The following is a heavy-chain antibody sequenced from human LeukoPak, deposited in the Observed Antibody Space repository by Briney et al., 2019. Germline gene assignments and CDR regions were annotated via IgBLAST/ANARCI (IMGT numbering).Heavy chain of an antibody. CDR1: GFTFSSYA. J-gene: IGHJ6*03. CDR3: ARASGGGATYYYYMDV. CDR2: ISYDGSNK. V-gene: IGHV3-30*01. D-gene: IGHD1-26*01. Sequence: GGSLRLSCAASGFTFSSYAMHWVRQAPGKGLEWVAVISYDGSNKYYADSVKGRLTISRDNSNNTLYLQMNSLRAGDTAVYYCARASGGGATYYYYMDVWGKGTTVTVSS.